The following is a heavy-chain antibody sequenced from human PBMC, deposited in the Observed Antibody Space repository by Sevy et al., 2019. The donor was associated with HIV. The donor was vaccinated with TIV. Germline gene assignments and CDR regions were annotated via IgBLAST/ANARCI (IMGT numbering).Heavy chain of an antibody. V-gene: IGHV4-34*01. CDR1: GGSFSGYY. J-gene: IGHJ6*02. D-gene: IGHD3-3*01. Sequence: SETLSLTCAVYGGSFSGYYWSWIRQPPGKGLEWIGEINHSGSTNYNPSLKSRVTISVDTSKNQFSLKLGSVTAADTAVYYCARGGGYYDFWSGYYPSYYYYYGMDVWGQGTTVTVSS. CDR3: ARGGGYYDFWSGYYPSYYYYYGMDV. CDR2: INHSGST.